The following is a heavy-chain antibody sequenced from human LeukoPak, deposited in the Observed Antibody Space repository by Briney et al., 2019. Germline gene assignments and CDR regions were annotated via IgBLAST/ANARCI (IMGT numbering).Heavy chain of an antibody. D-gene: IGHD3-16*01. CDR3: AREGVSYFDY. CDR2: IYYSGTT. Sequence: SETLSLTCIVSGDSISSSIYYWGWIRQPPGKGLEWIGSIYYSGTTYYNPSLKSRVTISVDTSKNQFSLKLTSLTAADTALYYCAREGVSYFDYWGQGTLVTVSS. J-gene: IGHJ4*02. CDR1: GDSISSSIYY. V-gene: IGHV4-39*07.